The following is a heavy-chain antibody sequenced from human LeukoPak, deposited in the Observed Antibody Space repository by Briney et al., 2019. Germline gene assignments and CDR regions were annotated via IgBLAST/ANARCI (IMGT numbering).Heavy chain of an antibody. CDR3: ARLKKSRWVVAAEWAPGLDP. D-gene: IGHD2-15*01. Sequence: PSETLSLTCTVSGGSISSSYYYWVWIRQPPGTGLEWIGRIYTSGSTNYNPSLKSRVTISVDTSKNQFSLKLSSVTAADTAVFYCARLKKSRWVVAAEWAPGLDPWGQGTLVTVSS. CDR2: IYTSGST. J-gene: IGHJ5*02. V-gene: IGHV4-61*02. CDR1: GGSISSSYYY.